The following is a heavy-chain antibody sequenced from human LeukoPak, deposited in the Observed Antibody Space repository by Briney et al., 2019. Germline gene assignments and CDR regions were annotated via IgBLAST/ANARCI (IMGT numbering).Heavy chain of an antibody. J-gene: IGHJ4*02. CDR1: GFTFSTYW. D-gene: IGHD1-20*01. CDR3: ARLCITVSATEIGFDY. V-gene: IGHV3-7*04. Sequence: GGSLRLSCAASGFTFSTYWMSWVRQAPGKGLEWVANINRDGSEKYNVVSVKGRFTISRDNAKNSLSLQMNSLRAEDTAVYYCARLCITVSATEIGFDYWGQGILVTVSS. CDR2: INRDGSEK.